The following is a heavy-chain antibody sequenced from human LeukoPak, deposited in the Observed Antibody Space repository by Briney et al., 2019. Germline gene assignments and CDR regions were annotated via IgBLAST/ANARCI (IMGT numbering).Heavy chain of an antibody. CDR3: AKGVVAGYHFHYMDV. Sequence: PGRSLRLSCAASGFTFGDYDMHWVRQAPGKGLEWVSGIAWNSGTIGYADSVRGRFTMSRDNAKNSLFLQMNSLRAEDTALYYCAKGVVAGYHFHYMDVWGKGTTVTVSS. J-gene: IGHJ6*03. D-gene: IGHD1-20*01. V-gene: IGHV3-9*01. CDR1: GFTFGDYD. CDR2: IAWNSGTI.